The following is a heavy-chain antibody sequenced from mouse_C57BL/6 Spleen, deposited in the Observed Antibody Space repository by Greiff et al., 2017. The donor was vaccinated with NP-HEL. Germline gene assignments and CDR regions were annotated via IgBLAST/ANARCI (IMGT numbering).Heavy chain of an antibody. CDR3: ARVSTVVAHPYWYFDV. Sequence: EVMLVESGGGLVKPGGSLKLSCAASGFTFSSYAMSWVRQTPEKRLEWVATISDGGSYTYYPDNVKGRFTISRDNAKNNLYLQMSHLKSEDTAMYYCARVSTVVAHPYWYFDVWGTGTTVTVSS. D-gene: IGHD1-1*01. J-gene: IGHJ1*03. V-gene: IGHV5-4*03. CDR1: GFTFSSYA. CDR2: ISDGGSYT.